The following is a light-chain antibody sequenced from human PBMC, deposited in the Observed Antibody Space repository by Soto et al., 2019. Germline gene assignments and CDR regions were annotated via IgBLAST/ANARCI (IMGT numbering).Light chain of an antibody. V-gene: IGLV2-11*01. Sequence: QSALTQPRSVSGSPGQSVTISCTGISSVVGAYNYVSWYQQHPGNAPKLMIYDVSERPSGVPDRFSGSKSGNTASLTISGLQAEDEADYYCCSYAASHVVFGGGTQLTVL. CDR2: DVS. CDR3: CSYAASHVV. CDR1: SSVVGAYNY. J-gene: IGLJ2*01.